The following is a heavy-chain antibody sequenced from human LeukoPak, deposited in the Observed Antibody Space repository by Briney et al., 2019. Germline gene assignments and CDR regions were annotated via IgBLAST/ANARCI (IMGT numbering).Heavy chain of an antibody. D-gene: IGHD4-17*01. CDR1: EFTFSSFA. J-gene: IGHJ5*02. CDR2: ISGSSGTT. V-gene: IGHV3-48*01. CDR3: ARDFNHYGEVVSRWFDP. Sequence: QPGGSLRLSCEASEFTFSSFAMNWVRQAPGEGLEGVSYISGSSGTTYYADSVTGRFTVSRDNAKNSLYLQMNSLRAEDTAVYYCARDFNHYGEVVSRWFDPWGQGTLVIVSS.